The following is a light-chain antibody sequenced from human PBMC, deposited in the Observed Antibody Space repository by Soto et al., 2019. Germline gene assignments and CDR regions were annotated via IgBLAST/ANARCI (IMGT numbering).Light chain of an antibody. J-gene: IGLJ2*01. CDR1: SSNIGSNT. CDR3: AAWDDSLNGVV. Sequence: QSVLTQPPSASGTPGQRVTISCSGSSSNIGSNTVNWYQQLPGTAPKLLIYSNSQRPSGVPDRFSGSKSGTSASLAISGLQSEDEADYYCAAWDDSLNGVVFGGRTKLTVL. V-gene: IGLV1-44*01. CDR2: SNS.